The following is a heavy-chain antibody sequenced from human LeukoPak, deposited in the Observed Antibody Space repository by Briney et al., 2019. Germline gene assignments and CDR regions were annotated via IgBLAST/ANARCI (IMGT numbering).Heavy chain of an antibody. V-gene: IGHV3-7*01. J-gene: IGHJ4*02. CDR2: IKHDGSEE. CDR1: GFTFNTYR. D-gene: IGHD3-22*01. Sequence: TGGSLRLSCAASGFTFNTYRMSWVRQAPGKGLERVANIKHDGSEENYVDSVKGRFTISRDNAKGSLSLQMNSLRGEDTAVYYCARDLYYYDSSGYYRGLDYWGQGTLVTVSS. CDR3: ARDLYYYDSSGYYRGLDY.